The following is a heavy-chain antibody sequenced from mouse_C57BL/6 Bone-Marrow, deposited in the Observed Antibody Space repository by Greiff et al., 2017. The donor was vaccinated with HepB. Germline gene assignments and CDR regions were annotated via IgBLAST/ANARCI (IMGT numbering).Heavy chain of an antibody. CDR1: GFTFSDYG. J-gene: IGHJ3*01. V-gene: IGHV5-17*01. CDR3: ARCFYYYGPWFAY. D-gene: IGHD1-1*01. Sequence: EVHLVESGGGLVKPGGSLKLSCAASGFTFSDYGMHWVRQAPEKGLEWVAYISSGSSTIYYADTVKGRFTISRDNAKNTLFLQMTSLRSEDTAMYDCARCFYYYGPWFAYWGQGTLVTVSA. CDR2: ISSGSSTI.